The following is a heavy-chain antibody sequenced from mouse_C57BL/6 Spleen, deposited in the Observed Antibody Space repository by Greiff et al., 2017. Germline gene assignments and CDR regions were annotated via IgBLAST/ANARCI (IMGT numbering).Heavy chain of an antibody. V-gene: IGHV1-72*01. CDR3: ARPTVVAKYYAMDY. D-gene: IGHD1-1*01. J-gene: IGHJ4*01. CDR2: IDPNSGGT. Sequence: QVQLQQPGAELVKPGASVQLSCKASGYTFTSYWMHWVKQRPGRGLEWIGRIDPNSGGTKYNEKFKSKATLTVDKPSSTAYMQLSSLTSEDSAVYYCARPTVVAKYYAMDYWGQGTSVTVSS. CDR1: GYTFTSYW.